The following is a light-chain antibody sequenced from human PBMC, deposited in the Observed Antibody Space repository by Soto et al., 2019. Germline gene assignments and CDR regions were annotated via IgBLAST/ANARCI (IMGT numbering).Light chain of an antibody. CDR1: QSVCTSY. CDR3: QLYDNSLYT. V-gene: IGKV3-20*01. Sequence: EIVLTQSPGTLSLSPGERATLSCRASQSVCTSYLAWYQQKPGQAPRLLIYSASSRATGIPDRFSGSGSGTDFTLTISRLEPEDFAVYYCQLYDNSLYTFGQGTGLEIK. J-gene: IGKJ2*01. CDR2: SAS.